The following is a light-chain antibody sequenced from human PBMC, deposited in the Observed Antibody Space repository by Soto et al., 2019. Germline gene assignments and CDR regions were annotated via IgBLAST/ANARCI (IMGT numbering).Light chain of an antibody. CDR2: EDN. V-gene: IGLV6-57*03. Sequence: FMLTQPHSVSESPGKTVTISCTRSSGSTASNYVQWYQQRPGSAPTTVIYEDNQRPSGVPDRFSGSIDSSSNSASLTISGLKTEDEADYYCQSYDSSNPVVFGGGTKLTVL. J-gene: IGLJ2*01. CDR3: QSYDSSNPVV. CDR1: SGSTASNY.